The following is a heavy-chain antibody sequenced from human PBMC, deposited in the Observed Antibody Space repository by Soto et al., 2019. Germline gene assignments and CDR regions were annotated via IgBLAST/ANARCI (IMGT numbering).Heavy chain of an antibody. V-gene: IGHV4-59*08. Sequence: SETLSLTCTVSGFSISSYYWSWIRQPPGKGLEWIGYIYYSGSTNYNPSPKSRVTISVDTSKNQFSLKLSSVTAADTAVYYCARSPDYPPKNFDYWGQGTLVTVS. CDR3: ARSPDYPPKNFDY. J-gene: IGHJ4*02. CDR2: IYYSGST. D-gene: IGHD4-17*01. CDR1: GFSISSYY.